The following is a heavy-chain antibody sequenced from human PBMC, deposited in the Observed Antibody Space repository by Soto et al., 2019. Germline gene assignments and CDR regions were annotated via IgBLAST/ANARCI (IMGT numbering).Heavy chain of an antibody. V-gene: IGHV3-48*01. D-gene: IGHD3-3*01. Sequence: EVQLVDSGGGLIQPGGSLRLSCAASGFSFSDSGMNWVRRAPGKGLEWISYISSSSRTIYYAASVEGRFTVSRDNVKSSVHLQMNSLRGEDTGVYYCARTRMEWALYFDNWGRGTLVTVSS. CDR3: ARTRMEWALYFDN. J-gene: IGHJ4*02. CDR2: ISSSSRTI. CDR1: GFSFSDSG.